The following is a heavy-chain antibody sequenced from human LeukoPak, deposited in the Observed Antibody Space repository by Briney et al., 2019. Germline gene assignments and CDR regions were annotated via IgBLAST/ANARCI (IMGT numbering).Heavy chain of an antibody. CDR3: ARRYCSGGSCYFGY. J-gene: IGHJ4*02. CDR1: GFTFSDYY. D-gene: IGHD2-15*01. CDR2: ISSSASTI. V-gene: IGHV3-11*01. Sequence: PGGSLRLSCAASGFTFSDYYMSWIRQAPGMGLEWVSYISSSASTIYYADFVKGRFTISRDSAKNSLYLQLTSLKAEDTAMYYCARRYCSGGSCYFGYWGQGTLVTVSS.